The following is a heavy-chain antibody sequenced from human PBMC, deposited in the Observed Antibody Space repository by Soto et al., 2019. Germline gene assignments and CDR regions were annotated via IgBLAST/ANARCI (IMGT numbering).Heavy chain of an antibody. D-gene: IGHD2-15*01. CDR1: GFTFTSCE. J-gene: IGHJ1*01. CDR3: AREGSYCSGSSCSAFQH. V-gene: IGHV3-48*03. CDR2: VSSSGSTI. Sequence: PWGSLRLSCAASGFTFTSCEMNWVRQAPGKGLEWVSYVSSSGSTIYYADSVKGRFTISRDNAKNSLYLQMNSLRAEDTAVYYCAREGSYCSGSSCSAFQHWRQRTLVTASS.